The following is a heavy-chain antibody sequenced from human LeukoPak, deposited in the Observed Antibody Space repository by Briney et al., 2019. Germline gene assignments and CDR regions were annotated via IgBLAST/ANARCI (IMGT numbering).Heavy chain of an antibody. CDR1: GFTFSTYG. CDR3: ARGRSPVVRASLMGY. CDR2: ITYDGYYK. V-gene: IGHV3-30*03. D-gene: IGHD3-10*01. J-gene: IGHJ4*02. Sequence: PGGSLRLSCTASGFTFSTYGMHWFRQAPGKGLEWVALITYDGYYKYYSDSVKGRFTISSDTSKNTLSLQMNSLRAEDTAVYYCARGRSPVVRASLMGYGGQGTLVTVSS.